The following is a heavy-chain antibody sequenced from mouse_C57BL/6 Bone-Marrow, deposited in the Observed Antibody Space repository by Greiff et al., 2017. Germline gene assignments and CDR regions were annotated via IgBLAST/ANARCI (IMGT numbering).Heavy chain of an antibody. CDR3: ARFYYSGSNPHWYFDV. Sequence: QVQLQQSGAELVRPGASVKLSCKASGYTFTDYYINWVKQRPGQGLEWIARIYPGSGNTYYNEKFKGKATLTAEKSSSTAYMQLSSLTSEDSAVYFCARFYYSGSNPHWYFDVWGTGTTVTVSS. CDR2: IYPGSGNT. D-gene: IGHD1-1*01. J-gene: IGHJ1*03. CDR1: GYTFTDYY. V-gene: IGHV1-76*01.